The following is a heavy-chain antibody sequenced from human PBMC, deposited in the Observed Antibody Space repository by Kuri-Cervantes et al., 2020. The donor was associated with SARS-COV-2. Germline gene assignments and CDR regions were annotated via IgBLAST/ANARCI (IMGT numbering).Heavy chain of an antibody. CDR3: ARSHKDIAVVPAARGYYYGMDV. J-gene: IGHJ6*02. CDR1: GFTFSSYG. V-gene: IGHV3-30*03. CDR2: ISYDGSNK. Sequence: GESLKISCAASGFTFSSYGMHWVRQAPGKGLEWVAVISYDGSNKYYADSVKGRFTISRDNSKNTLYLQMNSLRAEDTAVYYCARSHKDIAVVPAARGYYYGMDVWGQGTTVTVSS. D-gene: IGHD2-2*01.